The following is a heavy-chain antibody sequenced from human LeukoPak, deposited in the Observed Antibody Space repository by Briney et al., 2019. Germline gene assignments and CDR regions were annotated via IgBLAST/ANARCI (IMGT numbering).Heavy chain of an antibody. CDR1: GFTVSSNY. Sequence: GGSLRLSCAASGFTVSSNYMSWVRQAPGKGLEWVSVFYSGGSTYYADSVKGRFTISRDNSKNTLYLQMNSLRAEDTAVYYCARDLRLYGMDVWGQGTMVTVSS. CDR2: FYSGGST. J-gene: IGHJ6*02. CDR3: ARDLRLYGMDV. V-gene: IGHV3-66*01.